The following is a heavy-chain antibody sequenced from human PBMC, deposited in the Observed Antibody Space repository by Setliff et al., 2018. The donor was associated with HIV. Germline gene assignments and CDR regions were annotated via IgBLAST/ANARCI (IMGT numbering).Heavy chain of an antibody. CDR1: GFIFSDHY. D-gene: IGHD2-8*01. CDR3: AEDPPTLQWAFDY. J-gene: IGHJ4*02. Sequence: PGGSLRLSCVVSGFIFSDHYMDWVRQAPGKGLEWVSAISGSGGSTWYADSVKGRFTISRDKSKNTLYLQMNSLRAEDTAVYYCAEDPPTLQWAFDYWGQGTLVTVSS. V-gene: IGHV3-23*01. CDR2: ISGSGGST.